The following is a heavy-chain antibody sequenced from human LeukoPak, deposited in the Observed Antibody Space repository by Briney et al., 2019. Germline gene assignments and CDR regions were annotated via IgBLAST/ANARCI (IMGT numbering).Heavy chain of an antibody. V-gene: IGHV4-4*02. CDR2: IYHSGST. D-gene: IGHD3-10*01. CDR3: ARAAGDSPPYYYYMDV. J-gene: IGHJ6*03. Sequence: PSETLSLTCAVPGGSISSSNWWSWVRQPPGKGLEWIGEIYHSGSTNYNPSLKSRVTISVDTSKNQFSLKLSSVTAADTAVYYCARAAGDSPPYYYYMDVWGKGTTVTVSS. CDR1: GGSISSSNW.